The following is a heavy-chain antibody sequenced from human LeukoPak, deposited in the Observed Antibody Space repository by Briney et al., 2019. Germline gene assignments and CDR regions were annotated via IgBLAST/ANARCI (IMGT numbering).Heavy chain of an antibody. CDR2: ISGSGGST. CDR3: AKVNFGYSYGY. D-gene: IGHD5-18*01. V-gene: IGHV3-23*01. Sequence: PGGSLRLSCAASGFIFTNYFMSWVRQAPGKGLEWVSAISGSGGSTYYADSVKGRFTISRDNSKNTLYLQMNSLRAEDTAVYYCAKVNFGYSYGYWGQGTLVTVSS. J-gene: IGHJ4*02. CDR1: GFIFTNYF.